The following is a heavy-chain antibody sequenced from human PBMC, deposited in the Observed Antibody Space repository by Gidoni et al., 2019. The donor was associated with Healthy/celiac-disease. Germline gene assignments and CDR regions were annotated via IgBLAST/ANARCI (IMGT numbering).Heavy chain of an antibody. J-gene: IGHJ6*02. CDR2: ISAYNGNT. CDR1: GYTFTSYG. D-gene: IGHD3-16*01. CDR3: ARLVGGATPGGYYYYYGMDV. V-gene: IGHV1-18*01. Sequence: QVQLVQSGAEVKKPGASVKVSCKASGYTFTSYGISWVRQAPGQGLEWMGWISAYNGNTNYAQKLQGRVTMTTDTSTSTAYMELRSLRSDDTAVYYCARLVGGATPGGYYYYYGMDVWGQGTTVTVSS.